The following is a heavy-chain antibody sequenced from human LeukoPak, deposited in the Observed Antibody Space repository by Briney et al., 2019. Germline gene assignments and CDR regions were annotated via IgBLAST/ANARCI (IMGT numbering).Heavy chain of an antibody. CDR2: ISTSSSYI. V-gene: IGHV3-21*04. D-gene: IGHD3-3*01. J-gene: IGHJ6*03. CDR3: ARDRQYDFWSGYYAGGRYYYMDV. CDR1: GFTFSSYG. Sequence: PGGSLRLSCAASGFTFSSYGMNWVRQAPGKGLVWVSSISTSSSYIYYTDSVKGRFTISRDNAKNSLDLQMNSLRADDTAVYYCARDRQYDFWSGYYAGGRYYYMDVWGKGTTVIVSS.